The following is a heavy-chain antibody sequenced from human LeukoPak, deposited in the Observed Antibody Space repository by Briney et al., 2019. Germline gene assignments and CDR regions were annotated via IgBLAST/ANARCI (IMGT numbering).Heavy chain of an antibody. CDR3: VRQFAS. V-gene: IGHV3-48*01. CDR2: VSGSGSTV. J-gene: IGHJ4*02. CDR1: GFTFSDHI. Sequence: HPGGSLRLSCAASGFTFSDHIMNWVRQPPGKRLERVAYVSGSGSTVYYADSVKGRFTISRDNGKSSLYLQMNSLRVEDTALYYCVRQFASWGQGTLVTVSS.